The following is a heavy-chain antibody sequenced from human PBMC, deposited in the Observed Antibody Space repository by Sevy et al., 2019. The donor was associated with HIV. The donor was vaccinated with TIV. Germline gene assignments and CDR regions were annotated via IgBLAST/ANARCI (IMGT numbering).Heavy chain of an antibody. V-gene: IGHV1-18*04. CDR2: ISAYNGNT. CDR3: ARAGARGYCTNGVCYWYDY. J-gene: IGHJ4*02. CDR1: GYTFTSYG. D-gene: IGHD2-8*01. Sequence: ASVKVSCKASGYTFTSYGISWVRQAPGQGLEWMGWISAYNGNTNYAQKLQGRVTMTTDTSTSTAYMELRSLRSDDTAVYYCARAGARGYCTNGVCYWYDYWAREPWSPSPQ.